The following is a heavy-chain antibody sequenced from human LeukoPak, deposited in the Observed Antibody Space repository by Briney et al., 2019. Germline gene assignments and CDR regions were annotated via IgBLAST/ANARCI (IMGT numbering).Heavy chain of an antibody. Sequence: PSETLSLTCAVSGGSISSYYWSWVRQPPGGGLEWIGYIFYTGNTNFNPSLRSRVTISVDTSKNQFSLKLSSVTAADTAVYYCARQLGYCSSTSCYADKVDYWGQGTLVTVSS. D-gene: IGHD2-2*01. V-gene: IGHV4-59*08. CDR2: IFYTGNT. CDR1: GGSISSYY. CDR3: ARQLGYCSSTSCYADKVDY. J-gene: IGHJ4*02.